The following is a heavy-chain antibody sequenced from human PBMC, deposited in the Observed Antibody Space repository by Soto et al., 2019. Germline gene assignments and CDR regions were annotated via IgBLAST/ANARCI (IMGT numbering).Heavy chain of an antibody. Sequence: EVQLVESGGDLVQPGGSLRLSCAASGFTFSSRWMSWVRQAPGKGLEWVANIKGDGSEKYYVDSVKGRFTISRDNAKNSLYLQMNSLRVEDTALYYCAKDVRWGQGTLVTVSS. J-gene: IGHJ4*02. CDR2: IKGDGSEK. CDR1: GFTFSSRW. V-gene: IGHV3-7*05. CDR3: AKDVR.